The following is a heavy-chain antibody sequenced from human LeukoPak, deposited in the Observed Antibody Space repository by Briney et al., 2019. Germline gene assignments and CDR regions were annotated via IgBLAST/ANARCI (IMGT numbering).Heavy chain of an antibody. CDR1: GGSFSGYY. CDR3: ARFRVRDYYDSSGYCFDY. D-gene: IGHD3-22*01. Sequence: SETLSLTCAVYGGSFSGYYWSWIRQPPGKGLEWIGGINHSGSTNYNPSLKSRVTISVDTSKNQFSLKLSSVTAADTAVYYCARFRVRDYYDSSGYCFDYWGQGTLVTVSS. J-gene: IGHJ4*02. V-gene: IGHV4-34*01. CDR2: INHSGST.